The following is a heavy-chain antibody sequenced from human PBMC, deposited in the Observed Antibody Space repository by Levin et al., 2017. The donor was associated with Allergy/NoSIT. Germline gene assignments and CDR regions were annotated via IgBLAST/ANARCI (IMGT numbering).Heavy chain of an antibody. Sequence: SVKVSCKASGGTFSSYAISWVRQAPGQGLEWMGGIIPIFGTANYAQKFQGRVTITADESTSTAYMELSSLRSEDTAVYYCARDHLITGTTQPRLYYYYGMDVWGQGTTVTVSS. D-gene: IGHD1-7*01. CDR3: ARDHLITGTTQPRLYYYYGMDV. CDR2: IIPIFGTA. J-gene: IGHJ6*02. CDR1: GGTFSSYA. V-gene: IGHV1-69*13.